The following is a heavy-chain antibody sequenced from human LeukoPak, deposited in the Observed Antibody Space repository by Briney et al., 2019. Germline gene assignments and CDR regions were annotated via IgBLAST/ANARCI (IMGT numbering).Heavy chain of an antibody. CDR3: ARGWGLTIFGVAFDY. D-gene: IGHD3-3*01. CDR1: GYSISSGYY. J-gene: IGHJ4*02. CDR2: IYHSGST. V-gene: IGHV4-38-2*02. Sequence: PSETLSLTCTVSGYSISSGYYWGWIRQPPGKGLEWIGSIYHSGSTYYNPSLKSRVTISVDTSKNHFSLKLSSATAADTAVYYCARGWGLTIFGVAFDYWGQGTLVTVSS.